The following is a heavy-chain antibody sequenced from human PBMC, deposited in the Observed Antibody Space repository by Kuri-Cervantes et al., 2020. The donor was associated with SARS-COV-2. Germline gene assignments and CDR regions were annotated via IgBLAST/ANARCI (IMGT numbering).Heavy chain of an antibody. CDR2: ISASGAST. Sequence: GESLKISCAASGFTFSSYAMSWVRQAPGKGLEWVSVISASGASTYYADSVKGRFTISRDNSKNTLYLQMNSLRAEDTAVYYCAKVGTSMAVSGRFDYWGQGTLVTVSS. CDR1: GFTFSSYA. CDR3: AKVGTSMAVSGRFDY. V-gene: IGHV3-23*01. J-gene: IGHJ4*02. D-gene: IGHD6-19*01.